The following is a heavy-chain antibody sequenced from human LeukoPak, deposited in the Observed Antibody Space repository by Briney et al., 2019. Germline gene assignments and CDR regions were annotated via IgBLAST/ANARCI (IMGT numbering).Heavy chain of an antibody. V-gene: IGHV3-48*01. CDR3: ARGEAYYGDTPSG. J-gene: IGHJ4*02. CDR2: ISSSSTI. Sequence: PGGSLRLSCAASGFSFSSYSMNWVRQAPGKGLEWVSFISSSSTIYYADSVKGRFTISRDNAKNSLYLQMNSLRAEDTAVYYCARGEAYYGDTPSGWGQGTLVTVSS. D-gene: IGHD4-17*01. CDR1: GFSFSSYS.